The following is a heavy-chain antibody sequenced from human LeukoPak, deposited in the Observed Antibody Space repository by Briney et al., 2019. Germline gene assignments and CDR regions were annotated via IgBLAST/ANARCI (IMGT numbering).Heavy chain of an antibody. CDR1: GYTFTSYY. CDR2: INPSGGYT. D-gene: IGHD3-22*01. CDR3: ARVSESEYYYDSSGYYYDY. V-gene: IGHV1-46*01. J-gene: IGHJ4*02. Sequence: ASVKVSCKASGYTFTSYYMHWVRQAPGQGLEWMGIINPSGGYTSYAQKFQGRVTMTRDTSTSTIYMELSSLRSEDTAVYYCARVSESEYYYDSSGYYYDYWGQGTLVTVSS.